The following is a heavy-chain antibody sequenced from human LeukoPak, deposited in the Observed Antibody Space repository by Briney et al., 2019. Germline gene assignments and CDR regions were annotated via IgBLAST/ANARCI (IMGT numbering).Heavy chain of an antibody. Sequence: GGSLRLSCAASGFSFSSYGMHWVRQAPGKGLEWVTVIWYDGSIKYYGDSVKGRFTISRDNSKNTLYLQMNSLSAEDTAVYYCAKSRGYYYEKSGPADYWGQGTLVTVSS. CDR3: AKSRGYYYEKSGPADY. J-gene: IGHJ4*02. CDR2: IWYDGSIK. V-gene: IGHV3-33*06. CDR1: GFSFSSYG. D-gene: IGHD3-22*01.